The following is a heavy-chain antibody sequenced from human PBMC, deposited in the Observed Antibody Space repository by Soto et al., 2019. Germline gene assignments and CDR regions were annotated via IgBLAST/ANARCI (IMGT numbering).Heavy chain of an antibody. Sequence: ESVKISFKGYGYRFTSYWLSWVGQNPGKGLEWIGRIDPSDSYINYRPSFQGHVTISADKSFSTAYLQWSSLKASDTAMYYCARLRPGVTIDYWGQGTLVTVSS. CDR2: IDPSDSYI. V-gene: IGHV5-10-1*01. D-gene: IGHD3-3*01. CDR1: GYRFTSYW. J-gene: IGHJ4*02. CDR3: ARLRPGVTIDY.